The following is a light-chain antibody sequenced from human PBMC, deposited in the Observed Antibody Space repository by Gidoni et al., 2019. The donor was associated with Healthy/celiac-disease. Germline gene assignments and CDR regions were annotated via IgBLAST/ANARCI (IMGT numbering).Light chain of an antibody. Sequence: SALTQPPSVSGSPGQPVTISCTRTSSDVGGYHYVSWYQQHPGKAPKLMIYDVSKRPSGVPDRFSCSKSGNTASLTISGLQAEDEADYYCCSYAGSYTFLWVFGGGTKLTVL. CDR3: CSYAGSYTFLWV. CDR2: DVS. J-gene: IGLJ3*02. V-gene: IGLV2-11*01. CDR1: SSDVGGYHY.